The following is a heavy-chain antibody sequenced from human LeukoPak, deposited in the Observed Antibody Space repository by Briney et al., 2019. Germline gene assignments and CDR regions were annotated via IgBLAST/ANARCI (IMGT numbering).Heavy chain of an antibody. CDR3: ARGGARGGSYFRPHYFDY. CDR2: INHSGST. CDR1: GGSFSGYY. Sequence: SETLSLTCAVYGGSFSGYYWSWIRQPPGKGLGWIGEINHSGSTNYNPSLKSRVTISVDTSKNQFSLKLSSVTAADTAVYYCARGGARGGSYFRPHYFDYWGQGTLVTVSS. V-gene: IGHV4-34*01. J-gene: IGHJ4*02. D-gene: IGHD1-26*01.